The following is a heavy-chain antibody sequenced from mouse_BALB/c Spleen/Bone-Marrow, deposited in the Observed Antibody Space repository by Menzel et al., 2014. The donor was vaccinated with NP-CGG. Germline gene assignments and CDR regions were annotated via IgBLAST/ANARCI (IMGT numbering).Heavy chain of an antibody. Sequence: VPLKEPGGGLVKPGGSLQLSCAYSGFSFNSYAMSWVRQTPEKRLEWVASLSSGGSTYYPDSVEGRFTISRDNARNILYLQMSSPRSEDTAMYYCARDDYDYQFYFDYWGKGTPLTVSS. D-gene: IGHD2-4*01. CDR2: LSSGGST. J-gene: IGHJ2*01. CDR3: ARDDYDYQFYFDY. CDR1: GFSFNSYA. V-gene: IGHV5-6-5*01.